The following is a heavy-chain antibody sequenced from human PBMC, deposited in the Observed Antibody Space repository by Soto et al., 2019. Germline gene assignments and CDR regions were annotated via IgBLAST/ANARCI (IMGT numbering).Heavy chain of an antibody. CDR2: INSDGGSA. V-gene: IGHV3-74*01. J-gene: IGHJ6*03. CDR1: GFTFRDFW. D-gene: IGHD2-21*01. Sequence: EVQLLESGGGLVQPGGSLRLSCAASGFTFRDFWRHWVRQAPEKGLVWVSRINSDGGSANYADSEKGRFTIFRDDAMYPFYMQMDSLSAEDTAVYYCARGAKGAYYVEVLCKGPKVAVS. CDR3: ARGAKGAYYVEV.